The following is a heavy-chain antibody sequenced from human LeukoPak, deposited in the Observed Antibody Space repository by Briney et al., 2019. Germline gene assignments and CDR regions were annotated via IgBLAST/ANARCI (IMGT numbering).Heavy chain of an antibody. CDR2: IYYSGST. J-gene: IGHJ5*02. V-gene: IGHV4-31*03. Sequence: SETLSLTCTVSGGSISSGGYYWSWIRQHPGKGLEWIGYIYYSGSTYYNPSLKSRVTISVDTSKNQFSLKPSSVTAADTAVYYCAREEIVVVPAASTYNWFDPWGQGTLVTVSS. D-gene: IGHD2-2*01. CDR1: GGSISSGGYY. CDR3: AREEIVVVPAASTYNWFDP.